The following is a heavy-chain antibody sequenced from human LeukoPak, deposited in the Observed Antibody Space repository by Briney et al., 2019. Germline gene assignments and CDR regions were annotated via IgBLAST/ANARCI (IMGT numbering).Heavy chain of an antibody. D-gene: IGHD2-2*01. CDR2: IYYSGST. CDR3: ARGVPAAILD. Sequence: KPSETLSLTCTVSGGSISSGGYYWSWIRQHPGKGLEWIGYIYYSGSTYYNPSLKSRVTISVDTSKNQFSLKLSSVTAADTAVYYCARGVPAAILDWGQGTLVTVSS. V-gene: IGHV4-31*03. J-gene: IGHJ4*02. CDR1: GGSISSGGYY.